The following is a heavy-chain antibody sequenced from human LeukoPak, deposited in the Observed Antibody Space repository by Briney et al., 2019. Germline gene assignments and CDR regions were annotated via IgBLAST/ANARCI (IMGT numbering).Heavy chain of an antibody. CDR2: IIPIFGIA. CDR3: ARYSGYNSFDY. Sequence: SVKVSCKASGGTFSSYAISWVRQAPGQGLEWMGRIIPIFGIANYAQKFQARVTITADKSTSTAYMELSSLRSEDTAVYYCARYSGYNSFDYWGQGTLVAVSS. D-gene: IGHD5-12*01. V-gene: IGHV1-69*04. CDR1: GGTFSSYA. J-gene: IGHJ4*02.